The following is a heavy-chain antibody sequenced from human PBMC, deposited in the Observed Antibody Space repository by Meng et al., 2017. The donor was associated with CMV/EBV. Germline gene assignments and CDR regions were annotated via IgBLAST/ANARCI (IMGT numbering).Heavy chain of an antibody. D-gene: IGHD5-18*01. CDR1: GFTFSSYA. V-gene: IGHV3-23*01. J-gene: IGHJ5*02. CDR3: ARPTAGYSYGLVIRNNWFDP. Sequence: GESLKISCAASGFTFSSYAMSWVRQAPGKGLEWVSAISGSGGSTYYADSVKGRFTISRDNSKNTLYLQMNSLRAEDTAVYYCARPTAGYSYGLVIRNNWFDPWDQGTLVTVSS. CDR2: ISGSGGST.